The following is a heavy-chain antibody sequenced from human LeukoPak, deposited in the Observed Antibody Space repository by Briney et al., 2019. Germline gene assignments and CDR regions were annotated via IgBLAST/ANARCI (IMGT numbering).Heavy chain of an antibody. V-gene: IGHV4-34*01. CDR3: ARGSRHIDY. CDR1: GGSISSYY. J-gene: IGHJ4*02. CDR2: INHSGST. Sequence: SETLSLTCTASGGSISSYYWSWIRQPPGKGLEWIGEINHSGSTNYNPSLKSRVTISVDTSKNQFSLKLSSVTAADTAVYYCARGSRHIDYWGQGTLVTVSS.